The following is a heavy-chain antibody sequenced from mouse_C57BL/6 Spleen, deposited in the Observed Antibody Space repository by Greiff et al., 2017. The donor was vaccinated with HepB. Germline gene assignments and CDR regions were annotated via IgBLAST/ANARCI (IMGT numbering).Heavy chain of an antibody. J-gene: IGHJ2*01. D-gene: IGHD4-1*01. CDR2: ISSGGDYI. CDR3: TRDGTGTGFDY. Sequence: EVKLMESGEGLVKPGGSLKLSCAASGFTFSSYAMSWVRQTPEKRLEWVAYISSGGDYIYYADTVKGRFTISRDNARNTLYLQMSSLKSEDTAMYYCTRDGTGTGFDYWGQGTTLTVSS. V-gene: IGHV5-9-1*02. CDR1: GFTFSSYA.